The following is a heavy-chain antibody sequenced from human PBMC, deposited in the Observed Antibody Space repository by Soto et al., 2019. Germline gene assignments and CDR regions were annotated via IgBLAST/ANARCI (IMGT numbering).Heavy chain of an antibody. J-gene: IGHJ6*02. Sequence: QVQLQESGPGLVKPSETLSLTCIVSGDSISSYYWSWIRQPPGKGLEWIGYIYDSGRTNYNPSLKILVTISVYTSKNQFSLNLSSVTAADTAVYYGARVYCSSTSCYAMYVWGQGTTVTLSS. CDR2: IYDSGRT. CDR3: ARVYCSSTSCYAMYV. CDR1: GDSISSYY. D-gene: IGHD2-2*01. V-gene: IGHV4-59*01.